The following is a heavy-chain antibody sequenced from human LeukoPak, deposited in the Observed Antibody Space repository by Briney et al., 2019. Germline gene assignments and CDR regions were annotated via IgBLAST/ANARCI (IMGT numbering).Heavy chain of an antibody. D-gene: IGHD2-15*01. CDR3: TRGYCSGGSCYRAFDI. V-gene: IGHV4-59*01. J-gene: IGHJ3*02. CDR2: IYYSGST. CDR1: GDSISSYY. Sequence: PSETLSLTCTVSGDSISSYYCSWIRQPPGKGLEWIGYIYYSGSTNYNPSLKSRVTISVDTSKNQFSLKLSSVTAADTAVYYCTRGYCSGGSCYRAFDIWGQGTMVTVSS.